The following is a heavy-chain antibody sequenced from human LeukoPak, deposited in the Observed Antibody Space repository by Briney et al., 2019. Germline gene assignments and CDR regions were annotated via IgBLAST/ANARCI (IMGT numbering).Heavy chain of an antibody. J-gene: IGHJ6*02. CDR1: GFTFSSYW. Sequence: GGSLRLSCAASGFTFSSYWMNWVRQAPGKGLEWVANIKQDGSEKYYVDSVKGRFTISRDNAKNSLYLQMNSLRAEDTAVYYCARDSLLPYSSSSLYYYYGMDVCGQGTTVTVSS. D-gene: IGHD6-6*01. CDR2: IKQDGSEK. V-gene: IGHV3-7*01. CDR3: ARDSLLPYSSSSLYYYYGMDV.